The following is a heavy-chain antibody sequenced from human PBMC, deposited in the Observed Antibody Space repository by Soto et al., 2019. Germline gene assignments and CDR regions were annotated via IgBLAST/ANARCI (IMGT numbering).Heavy chain of an antibody. CDR3: ARGDYDFWSGYSVGFDY. V-gene: IGHV3-21*01. CDR1: GFTFSSYS. CDR2: IVSSSHYI. J-gene: IGHJ4*02. D-gene: IGHD3-3*01. Sequence: EVQLVESGGGLVKPGGSLRLSCAASGFTFSSYSMNWVRQAPGKGLEWVSSIVSSSHYIYYADSVKGRFTISKDNAKNSLYLEMNSLRGGDTALYYCARGDYDFWSGYSVGFDYWGQGTLVTVSS.